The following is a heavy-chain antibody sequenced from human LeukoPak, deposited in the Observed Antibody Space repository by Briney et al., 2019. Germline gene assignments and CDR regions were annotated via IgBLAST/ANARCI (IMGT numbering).Heavy chain of an antibody. CDR3: ARTTEAHSWRTRYYDYYMDV. V-gene: IGHV4-59*01. J-gene: IGHJ6*03. Sequence: SETLSLTCTVSGGSISSYYWSWIRQPPGKGLEWIGYIYYSGSTNYNPSLKSRVTISVDTSKNQFSLKLSSVTAADTAVYYCARTTEAHSWRTRYYDYYMDVWGKGTTVTVSS. CDR2: IYYSGST. CDR1: GGSISSYY. D-gene: IGHD6-13*01.